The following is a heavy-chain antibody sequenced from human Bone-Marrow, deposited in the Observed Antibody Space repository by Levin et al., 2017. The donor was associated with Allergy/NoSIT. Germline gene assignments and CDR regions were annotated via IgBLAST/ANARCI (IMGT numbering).Heavy chain of an antibody. CDR3: ARDLFSACSWRYFQH. CDR2: ISSSSSYI. Sequence: PGGSLRLSCAASGFTFSSYSMNWVRQAPGKGLEWVSSISSSSSYIYYADSVKGRFTISRDNAKNSLYPQMNSLRAEDTAVYYCARDLFSACSWRYFQHWGQGTLVTVSS. D-gene: IGHD2-15*01. V-gene: IGHV3-21*01. CDR1: GFTFSSYS. J-gene: IGHJ1*01.